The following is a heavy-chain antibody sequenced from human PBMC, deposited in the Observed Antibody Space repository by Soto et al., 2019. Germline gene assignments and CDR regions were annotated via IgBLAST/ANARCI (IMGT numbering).Heavy chain of an antibody. Sequence: PSETLSLTCTVSGGSVSNGDYYWTWIRQTPGKGLEWIGYMYYTGTTSYNPSLRGRVTISRDTSKNQFSLKLTSVTDADTAVYFCARGAIYDFWSGLSDWGQETRVSVSS. D-gene: IGHD3-3*01. CDR1: GGSVSNGDYY. J-gene: IGHJ4*02. CDR3: ARGAIYDFWSGLSD. V-gene: IGHV4-30-4*01. CDR2: MYYTGTT.